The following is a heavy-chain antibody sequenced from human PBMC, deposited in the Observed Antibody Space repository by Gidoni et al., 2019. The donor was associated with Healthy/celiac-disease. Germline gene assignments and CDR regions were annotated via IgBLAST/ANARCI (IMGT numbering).Heavy chain of an antibody. Sequence: EVQLVASAGGLVKPGGSLSLSCAASGFTFSSYSMTWVRQAPGTGLEWVSSISSSSSYIDYADSVKGGFTIARENAKNALYLQMNSRRAEDTAVYYCARDEDKGYDDWGQGTLVTVSS. CDR1: GFTFSSYS. CDR2: ISSSSSYI. D-gene: IGHD6-13*01. J-gene: IGHJ4*02. CDR3: ARDEDKGYDD. V-gene: IGHV3-21*01.